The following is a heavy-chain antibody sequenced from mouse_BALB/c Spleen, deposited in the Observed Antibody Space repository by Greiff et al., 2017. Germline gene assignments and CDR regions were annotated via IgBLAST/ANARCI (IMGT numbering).Heavy chain of an antibody. CDR2: INPYNGAT. J-gene: IGHJ3*01. Sequence: EVKLMESGPELVKPGASVKISCKASGYSFTGYYMHWVKQSHVKSLEWIGRINPYNGATSYNQNFKDKASLTVDKSSSTAYMELHSLTSEDSAVYYCARSVIYYGNYGAYWGQGTLVTVSA. V-gene: IGHV1-31*01. D-gene: IGHD2-1*01. CDR1: GYSFTGYY. CDR3: ARSVIYYGNYGAY.